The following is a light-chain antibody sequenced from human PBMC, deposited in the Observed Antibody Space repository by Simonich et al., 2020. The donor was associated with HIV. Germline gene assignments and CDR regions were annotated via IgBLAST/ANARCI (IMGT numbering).Light chain of an antibody. CDR1: SSDVGYYNL. CDR2: EGD. J-gene: IGLJ3*02. Sequence: QSALTQPASVSGSPGQSLTISCTGTSSDVGYYNLDSWYQQNPGKAPKLLIYEGDRRPAGVSNRFSGSQSGNTAALTISGLQAEDEAGYFCCSYAGSRNFWIFGGGTKLTVL. V-gene: IGLV2-23*01. CDR3: CSYAGSRNFWI.